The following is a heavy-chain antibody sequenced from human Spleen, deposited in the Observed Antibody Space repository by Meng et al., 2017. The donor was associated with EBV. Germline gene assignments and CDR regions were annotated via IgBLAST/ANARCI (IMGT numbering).Heavy chain of an antibody. CDR3: ARGGRIATPSGWFDP. Sequence: QLVQARTEVKKPGASVKVSCKASAYTFSDYDIIWVGQAPGQGLAWMGRINPSSGGTDSAQKFQGRVTMTRDTSISTAYMELTSLRSDDTAVYYCARGGRIATPSGWFDPWGQGTLVTVSS. J-gene: IGHJ5*02. V-gene: IGHV1-2*06. CDR2: INPSSGGT. D-gene: IGHD6-13*01. CDR1: AYTFSDYD.